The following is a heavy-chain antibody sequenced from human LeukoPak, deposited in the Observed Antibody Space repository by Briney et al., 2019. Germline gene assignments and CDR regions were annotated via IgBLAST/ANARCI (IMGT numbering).Heavy chain of an antibody. V-gene: IGHV4-59*11. CDR1: GGSISGHY. J-gene: IGHJ6*02. CDR3: ARFGVNYDMDV. Sequence: SETLSLTCTVPGGSISGHYWTWIRQPPGKGLEWIGQIHYSGRPDYNPSLKSRVTISVDTSKNQLSLKVTSVTGADTAVYYCARFGVNYDMDVWGQGTTVTVS. CDR2: IHYSGRP. D-gene: IGHD3-16*01.